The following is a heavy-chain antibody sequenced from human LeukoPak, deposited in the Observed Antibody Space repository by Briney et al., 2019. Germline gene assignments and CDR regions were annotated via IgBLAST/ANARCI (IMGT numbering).Heavy chain of an antibody. Sequence: PSETLSLTCTVSGGSISSYYWSWIRQPPGKGLEWIGYIYYSGSTNYNPSLKSRVTISVDTSKNQCSLNLSPLTAADTAVYYCARERISFDPWGQGTLVTVSS. CDR1: GGSISSYY. CDR2: IYYSGST. CDR3: ARERISFDP. V-gene: IGHV4-59*01. D-gene: IGHD3-10*01. J-gene: IGHJ5*02.